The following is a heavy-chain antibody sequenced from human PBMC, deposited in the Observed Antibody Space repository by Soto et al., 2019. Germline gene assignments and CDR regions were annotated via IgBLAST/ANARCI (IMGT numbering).Heavy chain of an antibody. CDR2: ISGSGESK. Sequence: QPGGSLRLSCAASGFTFSKYALTWVRRAPGKGLEWVSAISGSGESKYDADSVKGRFTISRDSSKNTLYLEMNSLRPEDTAVYYCAKVFYYYDSSGYYYFDYWGQGTLVTVSS. D-gene: IGHD3-22*01. V-gene: IGHV3-23*01. CDR1: GFTFSKYA. CDR3: AKVFYYYDSSGYYYFDY. J-gene: IGHJ4*02.